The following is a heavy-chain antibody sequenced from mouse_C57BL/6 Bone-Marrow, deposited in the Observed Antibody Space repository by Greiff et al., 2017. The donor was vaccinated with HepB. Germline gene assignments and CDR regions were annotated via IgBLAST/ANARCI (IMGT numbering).Heavy chain of an antibody. CDR2: IDPETGGT. CDR1: GYTFTDYE. V-gene: IGHV1-15*01. D-gene: IGHD4-1*01. CDR3: TRRVLGRGFAY. J-gene: IGHJ3*01. Sequence: VQLVESGAELVRPGASVTLSCKASGYTFTDYEMHWVKQTPVHGLEWIGAIDPETGGTAYNQKFKGKAILTADKSSSTAYMELRSLTSEDSAVYYCTRRVLGRGFAYWGQGTLVTVSA.